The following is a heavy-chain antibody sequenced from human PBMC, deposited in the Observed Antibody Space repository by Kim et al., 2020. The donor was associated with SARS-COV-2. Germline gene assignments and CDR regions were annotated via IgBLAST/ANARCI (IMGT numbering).Heavy chain of an antibody. CDR2: ISYDGSNK. V-gene: IGHV3-30*18. CDR1: GFTFSSYG. Sequence: GGSLRLSCAASGFTFSSYGMHWVRQAPGKGLEWVAVISYDGSNKYYADSVKGRFTISRDNSKNTLYLQMNSLRAEDTAVYYCAKDGVGAVYYYYGMDVWGQGTTVTVSS. D-gene: IGHD1-26*01. CDR3: AKDGVGAVYYYYGMDV. J-gene: IGHJ6*02.